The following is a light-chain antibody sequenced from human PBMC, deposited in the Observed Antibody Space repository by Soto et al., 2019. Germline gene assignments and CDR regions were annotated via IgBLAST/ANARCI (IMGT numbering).Light chain of an antibody. V-gene: IGLV2-14*01. CDR2: EVS. CDR3: SSYTTNNTWV. CDR1: SSDVAGFKY. J-gene: IGLJ2*01. Sequence: QSALTQPASVSGSPGQSITISCSGTSSDVAGFKYVSWYQHHPGKAPKLMIYEVSDRPSGVSNRFSGSKSGSTASLTISGLQAEDEADYFCSSYTTNNTWVFGGGTKLTVL.